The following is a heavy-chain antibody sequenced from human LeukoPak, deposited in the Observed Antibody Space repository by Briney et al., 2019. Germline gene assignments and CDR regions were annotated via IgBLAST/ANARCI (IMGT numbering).Heavy chain of an antibody. J-gene: IGHJ4*02. CDR3: ASSSGDSSGQFDY. V-gene: IGHV4-39*02. CDR2: IYYSGST. D-gene: IGHD3-22*01. Sequence: PSETLSLTCAVSGGSISSSSYYWGWIRQPPGKGLEWIGSIYYSGSTYYNPSLKSRVTISVDTSKSHFSLKLSSVTAADTAVYYCASSSGDSSGQFDYWGQGTLVTVSS. CDR1: GGSISSSSYY.